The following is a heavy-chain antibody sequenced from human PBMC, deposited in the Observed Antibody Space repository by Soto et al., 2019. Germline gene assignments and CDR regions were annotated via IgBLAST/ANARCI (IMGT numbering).Heavy chain of an antibody. CDR1: GFTFSSYD. CDR3: ARVRSDSSGFDY. D-gene: IGHD6-25*01. J-gene: IGHJ4*02. CDR2: IGTAGDT. V-gene: IGHV3-13*01. Sequence: PGGSLRLSCAASGFTFSSYDMPWVRQATGKGLEWVSAIGTAGDTYYPGSVKGRFTISRENAKNSLYLQMNSLRAGDTAVYYCARVRSDSSGFDYWGQGTLVTVSS.